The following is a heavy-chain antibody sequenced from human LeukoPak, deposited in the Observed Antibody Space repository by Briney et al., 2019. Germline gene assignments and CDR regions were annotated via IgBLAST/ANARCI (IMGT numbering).Heavy chain of an antibody. CDR2: IYSAGIT. CDR1: GFAVNSNY. D-gene: IGHD3-3*01. CDR3: AGGVLPYYFDY. J-gene: IGHJ4*02. Sequence: GGSLRLSCAASGFAVNSNYMSWVRQAPGKGLEWVSVIYSAGITFYADSVKGRLSISRDNSKNTLYLHMDSLRAEDTAVYYCAGGVLPYYFDYWGQGTLVTVSA. V-gene: IGHV3-66*01.